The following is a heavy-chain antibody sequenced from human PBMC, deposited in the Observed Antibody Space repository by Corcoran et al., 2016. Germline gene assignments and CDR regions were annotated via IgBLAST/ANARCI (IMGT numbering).Heavy chain of an antibody. J-gene: IGHJ6*02. Sequence: QVQLVQSGAEVKKPGASVKVSCKASGYTFTSYGISWVRQAPGQGLEWMGWISAYNGNTNYAQKLQGRVTMTTDTSTSTAYMELRSLRSDDTAGYYCARGAFYSNFYYYYGMDVWGQGTTVTVSS. CDR1: GYTFTSYG. CDR3: ARGAFYSNFYYYYGMDV. CDR2: ISAYNGNT. V-gene: IGHV1-18*01. D-gene: IGHD4-4*01.